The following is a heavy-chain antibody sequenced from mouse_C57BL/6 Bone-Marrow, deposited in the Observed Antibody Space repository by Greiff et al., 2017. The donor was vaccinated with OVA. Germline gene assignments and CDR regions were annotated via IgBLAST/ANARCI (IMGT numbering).Heavy chain of an antibody. CDR3: PPRGGRLETWFAY. Sequence: EVKLVESGGGLVQPGGSMKLSCVASGFTFSNYWMNWVRQSPEKGLEWVAQIRLKSDNYATHYAESVKGRFTISRDDSKSSVYLQMNNLRAEDTGIYYCPPRGGRLETWFAYWGQGTLVTVSA. J-gene: IGHJ3*01. CDR1: GFTFSNYW. V-gene: IGHV6-3*01. CDR2: IRLKSDNYAT. D-gene: IGHD2-4*01.